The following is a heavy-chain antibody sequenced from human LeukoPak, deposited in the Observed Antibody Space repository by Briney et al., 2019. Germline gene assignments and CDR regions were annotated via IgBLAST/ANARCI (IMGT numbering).Heavy chain of an antibody. Sequence: PGGSLRLSCAASGFTFSSYWMSWVRQAPGKGLEWVANIKQDGSEKYYVDSVKGRFTISRDNAKNSLYLQMNSLRAEDTAVYYCARDRGSGWYGGAFDIWGQGTMVTVSS. CDR1: GFTFSSYW. D-gene: IGHD6-19*01. CDR3: ARDRGSGWYGGAFDI. V-gene: IGHV3-7*01. J-gene: IGHJ3*02. CDR2: IKQDGSEK.